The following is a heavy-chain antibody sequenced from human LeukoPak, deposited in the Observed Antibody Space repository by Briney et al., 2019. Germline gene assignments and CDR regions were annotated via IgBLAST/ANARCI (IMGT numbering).Heavy chain of an antibody. CDR1: GFTFSRFA. V-gene: IGHV3-23*01. J-gene: IGHJ3*02. Sequence: GGSLGLSCAASGFTFSRFAMNWVRQAPGKGLEWVSAISGSGGSTYYADSVKGRFTISRDNSKNTLYLQMNSLRAEDTAVYYCAKDLTPTVLKALFDAFDIWGQGTMVTVSS. CDR2: ISGSGGST. CDR3: AKDLTPTVLKALFDAFDI. D-gene: IGHD4-17*01.